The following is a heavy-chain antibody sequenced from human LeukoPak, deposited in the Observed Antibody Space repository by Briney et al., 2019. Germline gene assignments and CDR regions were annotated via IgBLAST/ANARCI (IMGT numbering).Heavy chain of an antibody. V-gene: IGHV3-23*01. D-gene: IGHD2-15*01. J-gene: IGHJ5*02. CDR3: AKDSGRTAKSLFDP. CDR1: GFTFSSYA. Sequence: GGSLRLSSAASGFTFSSYAMSWVRQAPGTGLEWVPAISGSGGSTYYADSVKGRFTISRDNSKNTLYLQMNSLRAEDTAVYYCAKDSGRTAKSLFDPWGQGTLVTVSS. CDR2: ISGSGGST.